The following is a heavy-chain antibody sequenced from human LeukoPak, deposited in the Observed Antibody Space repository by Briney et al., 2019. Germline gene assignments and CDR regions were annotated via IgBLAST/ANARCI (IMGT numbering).Heavy chain of an antibody. D-gene: IGHD2-15*01. CDR2: INRGGSA. Sequence: SEALSLTCAVYGGSFSGYYWSWIRQRPGKGLEWSGEINRGGSANYNPCLKSRVTISVDTSKNQFCLKLSSVTAADTAVYYCARGRSLTYCSGGSCPHYYFDYWGQGTLVTVSS. V-gene: IGHV4-34*01. J-gene: IGHJ4*02. CDR1: GGSFSGYY. CDR3: ARGRSLTYCSGGSCPHYYFDY.